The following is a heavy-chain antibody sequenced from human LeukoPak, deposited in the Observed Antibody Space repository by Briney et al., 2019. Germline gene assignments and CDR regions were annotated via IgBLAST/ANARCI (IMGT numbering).Heavy chain of an antibody. J-gene: IGHJ4*02. CDR3: ARDPVGGSYLPSRV. CDR2: ISSSSSYI. D-gene: IGHD1-26*01. V-gene: IGHV3-21*01. Sequence: PGGSVRLSCAASGFTFSSYSMNWVRQAPGKGLEWVSSISSSSSYIYYADSVKGRFTISRDNAKNSLYLQMNSLRAEDTAVYYCARDPVGGSYLPSRVWGQGTLVTVSS. CDR1: GFTFSSYS.